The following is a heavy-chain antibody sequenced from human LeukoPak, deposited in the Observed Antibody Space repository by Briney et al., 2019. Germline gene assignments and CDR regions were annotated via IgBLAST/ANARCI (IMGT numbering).Heavy chain of an antibody. J-gene: IGHJ4*02. CDR2: IYSGGST. D-gene: IGHD3-10*01. CDR1: GFTVSSNY. Sequence: GGSLRLSCAASGFTVSSNYMSWVRQAPGKGLEWVSVIYSGGSTYCADSVKGRFTISRDNSKNTLYLQMNSLRAEDTAVYYCARGARFGELESYYFDYWGQGTLVTVSS. V-gene: IGHV3-66*01. CDR3: ARGARFGELESYYFDY.